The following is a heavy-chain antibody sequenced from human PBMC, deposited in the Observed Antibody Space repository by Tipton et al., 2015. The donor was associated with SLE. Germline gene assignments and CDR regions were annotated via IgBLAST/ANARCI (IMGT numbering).Heavy chain of an antibody. V-gene: IGHV4-34*01. CDR3: ARHEAGRFLDNAFNL. J-gene: IGHJ3*01. CDR1: GGSFSGYY. CDR2: INHSGST. Sequence: TLSLTCAVYGGSFSGYYWSWIRQPPGKGLQYIGEINHSGSTNYNPSLKSRVTISVDTSKNQFSLKLSSVTAADTAVYYCARHEAGRFLDNAFNLWGQGTVVSVSS. D-gene: IGHD3-3*01.